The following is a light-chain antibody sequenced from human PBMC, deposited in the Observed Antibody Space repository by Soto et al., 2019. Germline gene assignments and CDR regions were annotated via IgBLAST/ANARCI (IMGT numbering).Light chain of an antibody. CDR3: QQYNSYPLT. J-gene: IGKJ4*01. CDR1: QSISSC. V-gene: IGKV1-5*01. CDR2: DAS. Sequence: DIPMTQSPSTLSASVGDRVTSTCRASQSISSCLAWYQQKPGKAPKLLIYDASRLESGAPSRFSGSGYGTEFTLPISSRQPDDVATYYCQQYNSYPLTLGGGTKVEIK.